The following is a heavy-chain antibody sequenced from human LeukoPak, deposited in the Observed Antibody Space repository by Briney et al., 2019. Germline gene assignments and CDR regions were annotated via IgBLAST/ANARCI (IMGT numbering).Heavy chain of an antibody. J-gene: IGHJ5*02. CDR3: ARCLGGGSCYPPNWFDP. V-gene: IGHV1-18*01. CDR2: ISAYDGNT. CDR1: GYTFTSYG. D-gene: IGHD2-15*01. Sequence: GASVKVSCKASGYTFTSYGISWVRQAPGQGLEWMGWISAYDGNTNYAQKLQGRVTMTTDTSTSTAYMELRSLRSDDTAVYYCARCLGGGSCYPPNWFDPWGQGTLVTVSS.